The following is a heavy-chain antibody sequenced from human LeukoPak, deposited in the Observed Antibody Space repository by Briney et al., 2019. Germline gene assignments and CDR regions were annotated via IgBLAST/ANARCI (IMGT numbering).Heavy chain of an antibody. J-gene: IGHJ4*02. Sequence: PGGSLRLSCAASGFTFSNAWMSWVRQAPGKGLEWVSSISSSSSYIYYADSVKGRFTISRDNAKNSLYLQMNSLRAEDTAVYYCARDHGYSSGWHQAFDYWGQGTLVTVSS. V-gene: IGHV3-21*01. CDR1: GFTFSNAW. CDR2: ISSSSSYI. CDR3: ARDHGYSSGWHQAFDY. D-gene: IGHD6-19*01.